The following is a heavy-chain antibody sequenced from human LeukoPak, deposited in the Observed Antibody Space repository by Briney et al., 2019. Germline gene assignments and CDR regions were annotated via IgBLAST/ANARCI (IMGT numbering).Heavy chain of an antibody. J-gene: IGHJ4*02. CDR2: INHSGST. V-gene: IGHV4-34*01. Sequence: PSETLSLTCAVYGGSFSGYYWSWIRQPPGKGLEWIGEINHSGSTNYNPSLKSRVTISVDTSKNQFSLKLSSVTAADTAVYYCARDLSRRITIFGVVIESDYWGQGTLVTVSS. CDR3: ARDLSRRITIFGVVIESDY. D-gene: IGHD3-3*01. CDR1: GGSFSGYY.